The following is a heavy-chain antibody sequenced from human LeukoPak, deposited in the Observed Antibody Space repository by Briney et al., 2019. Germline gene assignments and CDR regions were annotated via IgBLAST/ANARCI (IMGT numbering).Heavy chain of an antibody. Sequence: PSETLSLTCTVSGGSISDYYWNWIRHPPGKGLEWIGYIYYSGSTTYNPSLKSRVTMSVDTAKNQFSLKLRSVTAADTAVYYCARGDFCSKSNCYLRPIDVWGKGTTVTVSS. CDR2: IYYSGST. V-gene: IGHV4-59*01. CDR1: GGSISDYY. J-gene: IGHJ6*03. D-gene: IGHD3-3*01. CDR3: ARGDFCSKSNCYLRPIDV.